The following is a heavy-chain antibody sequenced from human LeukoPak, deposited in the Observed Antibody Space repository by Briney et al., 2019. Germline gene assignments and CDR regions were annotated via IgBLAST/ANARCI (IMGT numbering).Heavy chain of an antibody. CDR2: IYFTGRP. D-gene: IGHD3-22*01. V-gene: IGHV4-39*01. Sequence: SETLSLTCTVSGDSITNTIDFWGWLRQPPGKGPEWIASIYFTGRPFYNPSLKSRVTISVDTSKNQFSLRLTSVTAADTAVYFCTRQGTYYYTSSGYALGAFDIWGQGTMVTVSS. J-gene: IGHJ3*02. CDR3: TRQGTYYYTSSGYALGAFDI. CDR1: GDSITNTIDF.